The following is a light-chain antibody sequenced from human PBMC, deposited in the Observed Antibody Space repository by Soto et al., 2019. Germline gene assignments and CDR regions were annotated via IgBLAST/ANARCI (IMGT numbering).Light chain of an antibody. J-gene: IGLJ3*02. CDR3: ATWDDSLSGRGV. Sequence: QSVLTQPPSASGTPGQRVTISCSGRSSNIGSNYVYWYQQLPGTAPKLLIYRNTQRPSGVPDRFSGSKSGTSASLAISRLRSEDEADYYCATWDDSLSGRGVFGGGTKLTVL. V-gene: IGLV1-47*01. CDR2: RNT. CDR1: SSNIGSNY.